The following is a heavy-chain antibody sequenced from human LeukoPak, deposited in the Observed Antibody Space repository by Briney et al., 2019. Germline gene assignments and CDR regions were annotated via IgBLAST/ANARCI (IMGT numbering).Heavy chain of an antibody. CDR3: ARDRGYNWNYGGFYFDY. J-gene: IGHJ4*02. D-gene: IGHD1-7*01. Sequence: PSQTLSLTCTVSGGSTSSYYWSWIRQPPGQGLEWIGYIYYSGSTNYNPSLKSRVTISVDTSKNQFSLKLSSVTAADTAVYYCARDRGYNWNYGGFYFDYWGQGTLVTVSS. CDR1: GGSTSSYY. CDR2: IYYSGST. V-gene: IGHV4-59*01.